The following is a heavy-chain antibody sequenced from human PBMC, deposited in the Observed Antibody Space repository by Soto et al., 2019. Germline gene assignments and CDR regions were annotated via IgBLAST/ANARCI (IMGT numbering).Heavy chain of an antibody. V-gene: IGHV3-30*18. CDR2: ISYDGSNK. Sequence: QVQLVESGGGVVQPGRSLRLSCAASGFTFSSYGMHWVRQAPGKGLEWVAVISYDGSNKYYADSVKGRFTISRDNSKNTLYLQMNSLRAEDTAVYYCAKGARAIFGVVTNDYWGQGTLVTVSS. D-gene: IGHD3-3*01. J-gene: IGHJ4*02. CDR1: GFTFSSYG. CDR3: AKGARAIFGVVTNDY.